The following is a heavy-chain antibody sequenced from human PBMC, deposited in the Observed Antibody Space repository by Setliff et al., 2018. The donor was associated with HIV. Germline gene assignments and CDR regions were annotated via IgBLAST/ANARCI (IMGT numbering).Heavy chain of an antibody. D-gene: IGHD6-13*01. CDR1: GGSISSSRYY. CDR3: VGSSWPRLYYFGY. CDR2: IYYSGST. J-gene: IGHJ4*02. V-gene: IGHV4-39*07. Sequence: PSETLSLTCTASGGSISSSRYYWGWIRHPPGKGLEWTGSIYYSGSTYYNPSLKSRVTISVDMSKNQFSLKLSSVTAADTAVYYCVGSSWPRLYYFGYWGQGTLVTVSS.